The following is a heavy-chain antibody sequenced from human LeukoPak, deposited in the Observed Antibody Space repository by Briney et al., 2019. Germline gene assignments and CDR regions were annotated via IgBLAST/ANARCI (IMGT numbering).Heavy chain of an antibody. CDR2: INPNSGGT. CDR1: GYTFTGYY. J-gene: IGHJ6*02. CDR3: ARDTALRTYYYGMDV. Sequence: GASVKVSCKASGYTFTGYYMHWVRQAPGQGLEWMGWINPNSGGTNYAQKFQGRVTMTRDTSISTAYMELSRLRSDDTAVYYCARDTALRTYYYGMDVWGQGTTVTVSS. D-gene: IGHD4-17*01. V-gene: IGHV1-2*02.